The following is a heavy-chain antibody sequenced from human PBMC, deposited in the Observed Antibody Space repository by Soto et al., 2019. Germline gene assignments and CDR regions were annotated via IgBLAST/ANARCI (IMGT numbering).Heavy chain of an antibody. CDR1: GYTFTSYD. CDR3: ARDLQPH. J-gene: IGHJ4*02. CDR2: IIPIFGTA. D-gene: IGHD1-1*01. V-gene: IGHV1-69*13. Sequence: SLKVSCKASGYTFTSYDINWVRQATGQGLEWMGGIIPIFGTANYAQKFQGRVTITADESTSTAYMELSSLRSEDTAVYYCARDLQPHWGQGTLVTVSS.